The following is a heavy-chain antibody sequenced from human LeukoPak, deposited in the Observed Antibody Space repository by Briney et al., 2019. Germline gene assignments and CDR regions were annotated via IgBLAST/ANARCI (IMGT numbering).Heavy chain of an antibody. Sequence: SETLSLTCTVSGYSISSDYYWGWIRQPPGKGLEWIGSIYYSGSTYYNPSLKSRVTISIDTSKNQFSLKLSSVTAADTAVYFCARGSYVDIVATYYYYGMDVWGQGTTVTVSS. J-gene: IGHJ6*02. CDR2: IYYSGST. CDR1: GYSISSDYY. V-gene: IGHV4-38-2*02. CDR3: ARGSYVDIVATYYYYGMDV. D-gene: IGHD5-12*01.